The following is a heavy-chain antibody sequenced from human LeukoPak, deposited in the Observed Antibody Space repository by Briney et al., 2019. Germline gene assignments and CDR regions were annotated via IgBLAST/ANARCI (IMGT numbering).Heavy chain of an antibody. CDR1: GGTFSSYA. D-gene: IGHD6-25*01. V-gene: IGHV1-69*04. CDR2: IIPTLEIA. J-gene: IGHJ4*02. CDR3: ARVLSGSWLWV. Sequence: SVKVSCKASGGTFSSYAITWVRQAPGQGLEWMGRIIPTLEIANYAQKFQGRVTITADKSTSTAYMELSSLRPEDTAMYYCARVLSGSWLWVWGQGTLVTVSS.